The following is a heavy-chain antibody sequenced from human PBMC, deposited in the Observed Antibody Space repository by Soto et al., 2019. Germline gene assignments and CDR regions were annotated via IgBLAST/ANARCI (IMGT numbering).Heavy chain of an antibody. V-gene: IGHV1-18*01. CDR1: GYTYNRYG. J-gene: IGHJ4*02. CDR2: ISCCNHDT. D-gene: IGHD2-15*01. Sequence: GASVKVSCKPSGYTYNRYGITWVRQAPGRGLELLGWISCCNHDTKYAQKFQGRLSMATDTSASTAYMELRSLTSDDTAVYYCARGPGGPDGPGDYWGQGTLVTVSS. CDR3: ARGPGGPDGPGDY.